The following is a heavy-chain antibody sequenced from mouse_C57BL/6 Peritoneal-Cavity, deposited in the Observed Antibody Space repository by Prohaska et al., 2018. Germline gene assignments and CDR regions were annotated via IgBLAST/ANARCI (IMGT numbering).Heavy chain of an antibody. D-gene: IGHD2-1*01. CDR3: MRYGNYWYFDV. CDR2: INSDGSAI. CDR1: VFPFSVFW. J-gene: IGHJ1*03. V-gene: IGHV11-2*01. Sequence: ELHLLESGGGLVQPGVSRGLSCECSVFPFSVFWMSWVRQTLGRTLEWVGDINSDGSAINYAPSIKDRFTIFRDNDKSTLYLQMSNVRSEDTATYFCMRYGNYWYFDVWGTGTTVTVSS.